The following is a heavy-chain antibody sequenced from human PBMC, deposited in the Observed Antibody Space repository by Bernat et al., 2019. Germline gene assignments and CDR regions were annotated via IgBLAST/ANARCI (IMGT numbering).Heavy chain of an antibody. V-gene: IGHV3-30-3*01. J-gene: IGHJ4*02. D-gene: IGHD6-13*01. CDR2: ISYDGSNK. CDR1: GFTFSSYA. Sequence: QVQLVESGGGVVQPGRSLRLSCAASGFTFSSYAMHWVRQAPGKGLEGVAVISYDGSNKYYEDAVKGRFTISRDNSKNTLYLQMNSLRAEDTTVYYCARGDSSSWYESCGDYWGQGTLVTVSS. CDR3: ARGDSSSWYESCGDY.